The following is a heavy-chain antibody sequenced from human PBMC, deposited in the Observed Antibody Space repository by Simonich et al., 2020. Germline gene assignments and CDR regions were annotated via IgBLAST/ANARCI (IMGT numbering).Heavy chain of an antibody. CDR1: GFTFSSYE. D-gene: IGHD6-6*01. Sequence: EVQLVESGGGLVQPGGSLRLSCAASGFTFSSYEMNWVRQAPGKGLEWVSYISSSGSTIYYADSVKGRFTSPGDNAKNSLYLQMNSLRAEDTAVYYCARDFRLQLVEIGTYYYYGMDVWGQGTTVTVSS. J-gene: IGHJ6*02. CDR3: ARDFRLQLVEIGTYYYYGMDV. CDR2: ISSSGSTI. V-gene: IGHV3-48*03.